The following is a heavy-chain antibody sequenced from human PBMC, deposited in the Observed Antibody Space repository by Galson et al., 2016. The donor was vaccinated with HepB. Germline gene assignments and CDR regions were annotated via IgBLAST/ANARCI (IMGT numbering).Heavy chain of an antibody. CDR3: ARAHAVASDYYFDY. CDR1: GYTFSSSG. J-gene: IGHJ4*02. CDR2: VTAFNGNR. D-gene: IGHD6-19*01. V-gene: IGHV1-18*01. Sequence: SVKVSCKASGYTFSSSGISWVRQAPGQGLEWVGRVTAFNGNRNYAHRLQGRVTMTKDTSTTTAYMELRSLRSDDTAVYYCARAHAVASDYYFDYWGQGTLVTVSS.